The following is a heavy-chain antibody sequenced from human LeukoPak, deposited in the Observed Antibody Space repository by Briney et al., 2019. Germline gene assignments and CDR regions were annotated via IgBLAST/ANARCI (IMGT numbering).Heavy chain of an antibody. CDR2: INHSVST. D-gene: IGHD2-15*01. CDR3: ARRPAGTGYCSGGSCYRPLDY. V-gene: IGHV4-34*01. CDR1: GGSFSVYY. J-gene: IGHJ4*02. Sequence: SETLSLTCAVYGGSFSVYYWSLTRQPPGKGREWIGEINHSVSTNYNPSLKSRVTISVDTFKNQFSLKLSSVTAADTAVYYCARRPAGTGYCSGGSCYRPLDYWGQGTLVTVSS.